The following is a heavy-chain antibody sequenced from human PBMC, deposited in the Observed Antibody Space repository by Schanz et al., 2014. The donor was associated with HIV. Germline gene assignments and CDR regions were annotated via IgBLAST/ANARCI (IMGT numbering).Heavy chain of an antibody. CDR2: MNPSTGNS. CDR1: GSTFPDLD. Sequence: QVQLVQSGAEVKRPGASVTVSCMAVGSTFPDLDINWVRQASGLGLEWMGWMNPSTGNSGYAQMFQVRVTMTRDTSISTAYLEVDSLKSEDTAVYYCARGPKWEGLMDVWGQGTTVIVSS. D-gene: IGHD1-26*01. CDR3: ARGPKWEGLMDV. V-gene: IGHV1-8*01. J-gene: IGHJ6*02.